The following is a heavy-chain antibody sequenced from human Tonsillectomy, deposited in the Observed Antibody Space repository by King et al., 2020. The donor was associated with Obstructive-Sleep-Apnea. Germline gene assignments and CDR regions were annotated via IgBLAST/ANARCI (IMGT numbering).Heavy chain of an antibody. J-gene: IGHJ4*02. Sequence: VQLQESGPGLVQPSETLSLTCTVSGYSISNGYYWGWIRQPPGKGLEWIGSIYHSGSTYYNPSLNSRVTISVDTSKNQFSLKLNSVTAADPAVYYCARSCFGELSEWGYWGQGTLVTVSS. V-gene: IGHV4-38-2*02. CDR1: GYSISNGYY. CDR3: ARSCFGELSEWGY. D-gene: IGHD3-10*01. CDR2: IYHSGST.